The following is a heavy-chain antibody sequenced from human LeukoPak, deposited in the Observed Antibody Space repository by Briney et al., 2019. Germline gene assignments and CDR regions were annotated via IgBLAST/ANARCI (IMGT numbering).Heavy chain of an antibody. Sequence: GGSLRLSCAASGFTFCSDSMNWVRQTPGTGLEWVSSITSSLNYIYYADSVKGRFTISRDNAKNSLYLQMNSLRAEDTAVYYCARDLGMAARPTFDYWGQGTLVTVSS. CDR2: ITSSLNYI. V-gene: IGHV3-21*01. CDR3: ARDLGMAARPTFDY. CDR1: GFTFCSDS. J-gene: IGHJ4*02. D-gene: IGHD6-6*01.